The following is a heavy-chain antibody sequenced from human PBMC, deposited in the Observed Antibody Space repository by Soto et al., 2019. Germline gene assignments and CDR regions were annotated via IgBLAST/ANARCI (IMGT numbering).Heavy chain of an antibody. CDR3: ASDLVGASDSYGLDV. V-gene: IGHV3-33*01. D-gene: IGHD1-26*01. Sequence: GSLRLSCAASGXTFSNYCMHWVRQAPGKGLEWVAIIWHDGNNKYYADSVSGRFIISRYNSKKRLYLQMNSLRADDTAVYYCASDLVGASDSYGLDVWGQGTPGTVS. J-gene: IGHJ6*02. CDR1: GXTFSNYC. CDR2: IWHDGNNK.